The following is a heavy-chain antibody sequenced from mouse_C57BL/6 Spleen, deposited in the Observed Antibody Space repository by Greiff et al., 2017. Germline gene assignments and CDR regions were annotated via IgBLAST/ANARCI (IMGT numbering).Heavy chain of an antibody. CDR1: GYTFTSYW. D-gene: IGHD1-1*01. J-gene: IGHJ2*01. V-gene: IGHV1-64*01. CDR3: ARFITTVVIDY. CDR2: IHTNSGST. Sequence: QVQLQQPGAELVKPGASVKLSCKASGYTFTSYWMHWVKQRPGQGLEWIGMIHTNSGSTYHTEKFKSKATLTVDKSSSRAYMQLSSLASEYSAVYYCARFITTVVIDYWGQGTTLTVSS.